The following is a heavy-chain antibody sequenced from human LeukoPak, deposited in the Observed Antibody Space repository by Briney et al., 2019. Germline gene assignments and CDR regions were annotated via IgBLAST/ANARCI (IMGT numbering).Heavy chain of an antibody. D-gene: IGHD3-22*01. CDR2: ISGSGGST. CDR1: GFTFSSYS. Sequence: TGGSLRLSCAASGFTFSSYSMSWVRQAPGKGLEWVSAISGSGGSTYYADSVKGRFTISRDNSKNTLYLQMNSLRAEDTAVYYCAKEASITMIVVVITNFDYWGQGTLVTVSS. V-gene: IGHV3-23*01. J-gene: IGHJ4*02. CDR3: AKEASITMIVVVITNFDY.